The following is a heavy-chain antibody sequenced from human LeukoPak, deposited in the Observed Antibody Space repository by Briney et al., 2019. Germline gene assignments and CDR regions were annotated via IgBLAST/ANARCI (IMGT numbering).Heavy chain of an antibody. CDR3: ARSGVTGGSWYP. V-gene: IGHV3-48*01. CDR2: ISSGSTTI. Sequence: TGGSLRLSCAASGFTFSSQSMNWVRQAPGKGLEWVSFISSGSTTIYHADSVQGRFTISRDDAKNLLYLQMNSLRAEDTAVYYCARSGVTGGSWYPWGQGTLVTVSS. D-gene: IGHD6-13*01. CDR1: GFTFSSQS. J-gene: IGHJ5*02.